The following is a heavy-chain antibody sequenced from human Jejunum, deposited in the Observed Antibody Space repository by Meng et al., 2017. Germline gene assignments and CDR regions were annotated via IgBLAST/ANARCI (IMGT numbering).Heavy chain of an antibody. J-gene: IGHJ4*02. D-gene: IGHD2-21*01. CDR1: GFILTNYD. Sequence: GESLKTPCAASGFILTNYDMSWVRQAPGKGPEWVSTVTIDGETHYADSVKGRLTIPRDKSKNTLFLQLNSLLVEDTAVYYCAKELANSRPFDYWGQGTLVTVSS. CDR3: AKELANSRPFDY. CDR2: VTIDGET. V-gene: IGHV3-23*01.